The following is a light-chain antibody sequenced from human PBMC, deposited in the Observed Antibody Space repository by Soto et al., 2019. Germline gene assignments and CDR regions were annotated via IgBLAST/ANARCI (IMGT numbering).Light chain of an antibody. Sequence: QSLLTQPASVSGSPGQSITISCTGTSSDVGSYNLVSWYQQHPGKAPKLMIYEVSKRPSGVSNRFSGSKSGNTASLTISGLQAEDEADYYCCSYAGSSTEVFGTGTKLTVL. V-gene: IGLV2-23*02. CDR2: EVS. CDR1: SSDVGSYNL. CDR3: CSYAGSSTEV. J-gene: IGLJ1*01.